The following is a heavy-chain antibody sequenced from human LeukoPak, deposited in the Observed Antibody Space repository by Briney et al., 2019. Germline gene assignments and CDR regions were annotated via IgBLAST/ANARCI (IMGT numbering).Heavy chain of an antibody. D-gene: IGHD6-13*01. V-gene: IGHV4-34*01. J-gene: IGHJ4*02. CDR3: ASPGSSGWYI. CDR2: IYYSGST. CDR1: GGSFSGYY. Sequence: SETLSLTCAVYGGSFSGYYWSWIRQPPGKGLEWIGSIYYSGSTYYNPSLKSRVTISVDTSKNQFSLKLSSVTAADTAVYYCASPGSSGWYIWGQGTLVTVSS.